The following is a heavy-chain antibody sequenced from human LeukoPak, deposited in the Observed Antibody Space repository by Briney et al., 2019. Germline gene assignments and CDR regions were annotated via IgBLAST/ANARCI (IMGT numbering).Heavy chain of an antibody. V-gene: IGHV3-30*02. CDR2: IRYDGSNK. CDR1: GFTFSSYG. Sequence: PGGSLRLSCVASGFTFSSYGMHWVRQAPGKGLEWMAFIRYDGSNKWYADSVKGRFTISRDNSKNTLYLQMNSLRAEDTAVYYCAKDFYGTSGYYYWFYFEHWGQGALVTVSS. J-gene: IGHJ4*02. D-gene: IGHD3-22*01. CDR3: AKDFYGTSGYYYWFYFEH.